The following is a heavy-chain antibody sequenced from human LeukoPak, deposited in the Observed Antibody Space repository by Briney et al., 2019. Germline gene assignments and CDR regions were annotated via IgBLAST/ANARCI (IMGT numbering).Heavy chain of an antibody. D-gene: IGHD3-3*01. CDR2: LYTGGST. Sequence: PSQTLSLTCTVSGGSISTGRYYWSWIRQPAGKGLEWIGRLYTGGSTNYNPSLKSRATISVDTSKNQYSLKISLGTDAETAVCILAGERGGDRNTIFGVIISNWFDPWGQGTLVTVSS. J-gene: IGHJ5*02. CDR1: GGSISTGRYY. V-gene: IGHV4-61*02. CDR3: AGERGGDRNTIFGVIISNWFDP.